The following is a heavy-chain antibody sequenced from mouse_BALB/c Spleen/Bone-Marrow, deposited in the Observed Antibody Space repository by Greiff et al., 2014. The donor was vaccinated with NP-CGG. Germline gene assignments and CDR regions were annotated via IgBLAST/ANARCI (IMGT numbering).Heavy chain of an antibody. CDR3: ARITTATGAMDY. J-gene: IGHJ4*01. Sequence: VQGVESGPGLVAPSQSLSITCTVSGFSLTNYGVHWVRQPPGKGLEWLGVIWADGSTSYNSALMSRLSISKDNSKSQVFFKMNSLQTDDTAMYYCARITTATGAMDYWGQGTSVTVSS. CDR1: GFSLTNYG. V-gene: IGHV2-9*02. CDR2: IWADGST. D-gene: IGHD1-2*01.